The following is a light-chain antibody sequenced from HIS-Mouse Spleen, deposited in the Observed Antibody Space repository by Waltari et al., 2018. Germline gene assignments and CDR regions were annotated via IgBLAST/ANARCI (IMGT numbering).Light chain of an antibody. J-gene: IGLJ1*01. Sequence: QSALTQPASVSGSPRPSITIPCTGTSSHVGGYTYVPWYQQHPGKAPKLMIYEVSNRPSGVSNRFSGSKSGNTASLTISGLQAEDEADYYCSSYTSSSTYVFGTGTKVTVL. V-gene: IGLV2-14*01. CDR2: EVS. CDR3: SSYTSSSTYV. CDR1: SSHVGGYTY.